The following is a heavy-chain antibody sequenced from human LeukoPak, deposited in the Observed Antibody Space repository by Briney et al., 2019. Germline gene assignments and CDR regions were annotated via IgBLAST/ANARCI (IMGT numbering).Heavy chain of an antibody. Sequence: SETLSLTCTVAGGSINSYYRSWIRQPPGKGLEWIGYIYYSGSTNYNPSLKSRVTISVDTSKNQFSLKLSSVTAADTAVYYCARSILGSGWACIDYWGQGTLVTVSS. V-gene: IGHV4-59*01. CDR1: GGSINSYY. CDR3: ARSILGSGWACIDY. CDR2: IYYSGST. D-gene: IGHD6-19*01. J-gene: IGHJ4*02.